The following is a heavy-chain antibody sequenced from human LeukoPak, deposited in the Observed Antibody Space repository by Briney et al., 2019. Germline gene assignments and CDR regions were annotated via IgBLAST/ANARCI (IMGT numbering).Heavy chain of an antibody. CDR2: IKQDGSEK. CDR1: GFTVSSNY. CDR3: ARRVPATPRTDF. Sequence: GGSLRLSCVASGFTVSSNYMSWVRPAPGKGLEWVANIKQDGSEKYYVDSVKGRFTISRDNAKNSLYLQMSTLRVEDTAVYYCARRVPATPRTDFWGQGTLVTVSS. D-gene: IGHD4/OR15-4a*01. V-gene: IGHV3-7*01. J-gene: IGHJ4*02.